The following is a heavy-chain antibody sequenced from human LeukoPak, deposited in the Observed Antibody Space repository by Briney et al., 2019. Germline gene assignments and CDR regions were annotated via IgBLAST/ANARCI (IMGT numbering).Heavy chain of an antibody. J-gene: IGHJ4*02. Sequence: GGSLRLSCSASGFTFSSYAMHWVRQVPGKGLVWVSRINGDGSSTTYADSVKGRFTISRDNAKNTLYLQMNSLRAEDTAVYYCVRGYSGTYRLDYWGQGTLVTVSS. CDR3: VRGYSGTYRLDY. D-gene: IGHD1-26*01. CDR2: INGDGSST. CDR1: GFTFSSYA. V-gene: IGHV3-74*01.